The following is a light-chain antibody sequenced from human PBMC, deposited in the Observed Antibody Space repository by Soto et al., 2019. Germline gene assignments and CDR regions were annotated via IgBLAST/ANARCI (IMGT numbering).Light chain of an antibody. CDR2: GNS. CDR3: PSYDSSLSGLV. J-gene: IGLJ1*01. V-gene: IGLV1-40*01. CDR1: SSNIGAGYD. Sequence: QSVLTQPPSVSGAPGQRVTISCTGSSSNIGAGYDVHWYQQLPGTAPKLLIYGNSNRPSGVPDRFSGSKSGTSASLAITGLQAEDEADYYCPSYDSSLSGLVFGTGTKVPVL.